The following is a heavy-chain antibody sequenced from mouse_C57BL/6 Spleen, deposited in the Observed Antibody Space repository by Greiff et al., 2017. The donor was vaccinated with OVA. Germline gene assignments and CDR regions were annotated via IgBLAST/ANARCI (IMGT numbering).Heavy chain of an antibody. CDR1: GYAFSSSW. D-gene: IGHD1-1*01. CDR2: IYPGDGDT. V-gene: IGHV1-82*01. Sequence: VQGVESGPELVKPGASVKISCKASGYAFSSSWMNWVKQRHGKGLEWIGRIYPGDGDTNYNGKFKGKATLTADKSSSTAYMQLSSLTSEDSAVYFCANYYGRGYFDVWGTGTTVTVSS. CDR3: ANYYGRGYFDV. J-gene: IGHJ1*03.